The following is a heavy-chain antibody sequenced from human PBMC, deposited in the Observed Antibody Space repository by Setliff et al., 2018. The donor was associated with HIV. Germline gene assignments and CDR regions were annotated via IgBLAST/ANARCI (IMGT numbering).Heavy chain of an antibody. V-gene: IGHV3-9*01. D-gene: IGHD3-10*01. CDR3: AKSAGDLNYYYYGMDV. Sequence: GGSLRLSCVASGFTFSSYSMHWVRQAPGKGLEWVSGISWNSGSIGYADSVKGRFTISRDNAKNSLYLQMNSLRAEDTALYYCAKSAGDLNYYYYGMDVWGQGTTVTVSS. CDR2: ISWNSGSI. J-gene: IGHJ6*02. CDR1: GFTFSSYS.